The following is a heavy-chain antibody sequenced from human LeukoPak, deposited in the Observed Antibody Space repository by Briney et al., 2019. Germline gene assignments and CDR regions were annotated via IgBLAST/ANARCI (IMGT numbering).Heavy chain of an antibody. V-gene: IGHV4-34*01. D-gene: IGHD3-10*01. J-gene: IGHJ4*02. Sequence: SETLSLTCAVYGGSFSDYYWSWIRQPPGKGLEWIGEINRSGGTDYNPSLESRVTISVDTSKSQFSLKLTSVTAADTALYYCARTYYGSENYYDYWGQGILVTVSS. CDR1: GGSFSDYY. CDR2: INRSGGT. CDR3: ARTYYGSENYYDY.